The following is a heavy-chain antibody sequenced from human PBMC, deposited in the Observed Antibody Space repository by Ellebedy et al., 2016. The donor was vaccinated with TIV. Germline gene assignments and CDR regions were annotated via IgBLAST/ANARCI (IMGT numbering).Heavy chain of an antibody. CDR1: GFTFSGYA. CDR2: INNGGRTT. V-gene: IGHV3-23*01. CDR3: AKDMVFGDGKWEIDV. J-gene: IGHJ6*02. Sequence: GESLKISCAASGFTFSGYAMSWVRQAPGKGLEWVSGINNGGRTTSYAASVKGRFTISRDNSRSTLYLQMNSLRAEDSAVYYCAKDMVFGDGKWEIDVWGQGTTVTVSS. D-gene: IGHD1-26*01.